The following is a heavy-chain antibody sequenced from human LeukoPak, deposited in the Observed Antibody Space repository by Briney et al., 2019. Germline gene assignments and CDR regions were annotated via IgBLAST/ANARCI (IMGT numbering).Heavy chain of an antibody. CDR1: GFTFSNYA. D-gene: IGHD3-22*01. Sequence: GGSLRLSCAASGFTFSNYAMNWVRQAPGKGLEWVSSISGDSTDIYYADSVRGRFTISRDNAKNSLYLQINSLRAEDMAIYYCVRRGYYDSSGYDYWGRGTLVTVSS. J-gene: IGHJ4*02. CDR3: VRRGYYDSSGYDY. V-gene: IGHV3-21*01. CDR2: ISGDSTDI.